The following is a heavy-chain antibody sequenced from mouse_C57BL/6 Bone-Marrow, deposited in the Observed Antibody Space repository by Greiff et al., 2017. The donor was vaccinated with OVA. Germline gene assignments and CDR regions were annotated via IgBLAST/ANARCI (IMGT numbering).Heavy chain of an antibody. D-gene: IGHD1-1*01. Sequence: VKLMESGAELARPGASVKLSCKASGYTFTSYGISWVKQRTGPGLEWIGEIYPRSGNTYYNAKFKGKATLTADKSSSPADMELRSLTSEDSAVYCCARGGSSYDWYFDVWGTGTTVTVSS. CDR3: ARGGSSYDWYFDV. CDR1: GYTFTSYG. CDR2: IYPRSGNT. J-gene: IGHJ1*03. V-gene: IGHV1-81*01.